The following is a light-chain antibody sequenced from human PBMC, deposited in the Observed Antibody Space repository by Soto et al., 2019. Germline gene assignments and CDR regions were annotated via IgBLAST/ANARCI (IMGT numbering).Light chain of an antibody. Sequence: DIPMTQSPSTLSASVGDRVTITCRASQSISSWLAWYQQKPGKAPKLLIYKASSLESGVPSRFSGSGSETEFTLTISSLQPDYFATYYCQQYNSYWTFGQGTKVEIK. J-gene: IGKJ1*01. CDR1: QSISSW. CDR3: QQYNSYWT. CDR2: KAS. V-gene: IGKV1-5*03.